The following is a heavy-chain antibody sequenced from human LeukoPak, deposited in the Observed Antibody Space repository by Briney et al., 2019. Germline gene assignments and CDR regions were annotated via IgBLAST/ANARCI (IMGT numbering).Heavy chain of an antibody. CDR3: ARDTRDYDSSGYYGGGSFDY. CDR1: GFTFSSYE. D-gene: IGHD3-22*01. CDR2: ISSSGSTI. V-gene: IGHV3-48*03. J-gene: IGHJ4*02. Sequence: PGGSLRLSCAASGFTFSSYEMNWVRQAPGKGLEWVSYISSSGSTIYYADSVKGRFTISRDNAKNSLYLQMNSLRAEDTAVYYCARDTRDYDSSGYYGGGSFDYWGQGTLVTVSP.